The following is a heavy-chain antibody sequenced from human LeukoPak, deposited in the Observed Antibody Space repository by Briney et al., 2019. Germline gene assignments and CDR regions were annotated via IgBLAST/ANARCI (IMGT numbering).Heavy chain of an antibody. V-gene: IGHV3-23*01. J-gene: IGHJ4*02. CDR3: SKETATVGGTREY. Sequence: PGGSLRLSCAASGSTFSSYALSWVRQAPGKGLEWVSAISDSGDYTYYADSVKGRFTISRDNSKNTLYLQMNSLRAEDTAVYYCSKETATVGGTREYWGQGTLVTVSS. D-gene: IGHD6-19*01. CDR2: ISDSGDYT. CDR1: GSTFSSYA.